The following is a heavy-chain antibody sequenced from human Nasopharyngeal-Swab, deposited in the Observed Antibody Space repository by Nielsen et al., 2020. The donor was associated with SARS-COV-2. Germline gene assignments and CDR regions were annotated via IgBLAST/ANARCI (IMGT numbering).Heavy chain of an antibody. D-gene: IGHD4-11*01. CDR2: ISGGGGNT. V-gene: IGHV3-23*01. J-gene: IGHJ4*02. CDR1: GFTFSSHA. Sequence: GGSLRLSCAASGFTFSSHAMTWVRQAPGKGLEWVSAISGGGGNTYYADSVKGRFTISRDNSQNTLYPQMNSLRAEDTAVYHCAKGDYSDYFFDYWGQGTLVTVSS. CDR3: AKGDYSDYFFDY.